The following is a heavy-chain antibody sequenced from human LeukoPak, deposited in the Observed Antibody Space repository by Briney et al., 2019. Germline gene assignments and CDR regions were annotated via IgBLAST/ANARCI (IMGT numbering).Heavy chain of an antibody. CDR1: GFRFSYHD. CDR2: IGAAGAHT. CDR3: ARELGGTKTGGFDI. J-gene: IGHJ3*02. Sequence: GESLKISCAASGFRFSYHDMHWVRQAPGKGLEFVSSIGAAGAHTFYADSVKGRFTISRDNFQSTMYLQMDGLRPEDSAVYYCARELGGTKTGGFDIWGQGTVVTVSS. V-gene: IGHV3-64*02. D-gene: IGHD1-14*01.